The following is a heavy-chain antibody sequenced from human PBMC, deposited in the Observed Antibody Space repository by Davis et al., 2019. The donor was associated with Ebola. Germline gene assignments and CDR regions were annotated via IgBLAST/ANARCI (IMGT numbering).Heavy chain of an antibody. Sequence: GESLKISCAASGFTFTNYWTHWVRQAPGRGLVWVSHINSDASSTHYADFVKGRFTISRDNAKNTVSLQMNSLRAEDTAIYYCARDVAYSNYDWGQGTLVTVSS. CDR2: INSDASST. CDR3: ARDVAYSNYD. D-gene: IGHD4-11*01. J-gene: IGHJ4*02. V-gene: IGHV3-74*01. CDR1: GFTFTNYW.